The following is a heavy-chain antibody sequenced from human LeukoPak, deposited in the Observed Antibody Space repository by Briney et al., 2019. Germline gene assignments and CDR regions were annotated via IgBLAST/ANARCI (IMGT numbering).Heavy chain of an antibody. V-gene: IGHV4-39*01. CDR3: ARHEQFGGGWYSVGF. CDR2: IYYSGST. J-gene: IGHJ4*02. Sequence: TSETLSLTCTVSGGSISSSSYYWGWIRRPPGKGLEWIGSIYYSGSTYYNPSLKSRVTISVDTSKNQFSLKLSSVTAADTAVYFCARHEQFGGGWYSVGFWGQGTLVTVSS. CDR1: GGSISSSSYY. D-gene: IGHD6-19*01.